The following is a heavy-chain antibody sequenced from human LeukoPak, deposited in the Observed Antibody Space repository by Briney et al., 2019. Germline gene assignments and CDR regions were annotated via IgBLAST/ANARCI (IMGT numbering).Heavy chain of an antibody. Sequence: SETLSLTCTVSGGSISSYYWSWIRQPPGKGLEWIGYIYYSGSTNYNPSLKSRVTISVDTSKNQFSLKLSSVTAADTAVYYCARKPGNYYYMDVWGKGTTVTVSS. J-gene: IGHJ6*03. CDR2: IYYSGST. CDR3: ARKPGNYYYMDV. D-gene: IGHD1-14*01. CDR1: GGSISSYY. V-gene: IGHV4-59*01.